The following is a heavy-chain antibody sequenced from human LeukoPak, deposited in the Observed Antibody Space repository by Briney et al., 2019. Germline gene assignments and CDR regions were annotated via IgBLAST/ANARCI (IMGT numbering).Heavy chain of an antibody. J-gene: IGHJ4*02. CDR3: ARALPARGHYFDY. CDR2: MNPNSGNT. CDR1: RYTFTSYD. V-gene: IGHV1-8*01. Sequence: ASVKVSCKASRYTFTSYDINWVRQATGQGLEWMGWMNPNSGNTGYAQKFQGRVTMTRNTSISTAYMELSSLRSEDTAVYYCARALPARGHYFDYWGQGTLVTVSS.